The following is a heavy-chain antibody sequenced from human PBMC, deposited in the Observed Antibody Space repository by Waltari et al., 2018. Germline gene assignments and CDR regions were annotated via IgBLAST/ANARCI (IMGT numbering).Heavy chain of an antibody. J-gene: IGHJ6*02. D-gene: IGHD3-3*01. V-gene: IGHV3-33*01. CDR1: GFTFSSYG. Sequence: QVQLVESGGGVVQPGRSLRLSCAASGFTFSSYGMHWVRQAPGKGLEWVAVIWYDGRNKYDTDSVKGRVTISRDNSKNTLYRQMNSLRAEDTAVYYCARDRPRKTYYDFWRGGMDVWGQGTTVTVSS. CDR2: IWYDGRNK. CDR3: ARDRPRKTYYDFWRGGMDV.